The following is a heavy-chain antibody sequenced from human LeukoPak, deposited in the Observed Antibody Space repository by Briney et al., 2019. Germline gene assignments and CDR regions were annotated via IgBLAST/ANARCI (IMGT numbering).Heavy chain of an antibody. D-gene: IGHD3-3*01. CDR1: GGSFSGYY. Sequence: PSETLSLTCAVYGGSFSGYYWSWIRQPPGKGLEWIGEINHSGSTNYNPSLKSRVTISVDTSKNQFSLKLSSVTAADTAVYYCARRNQQVYDFWSGYPRYYFDYWGQGTLVTVS. J-gene: IGHJ4*02. CDR2: INHSGST. CDR3: ARRNQQVYDFWSGYPRYYFDY. V-gene: IGHV4-34*01.